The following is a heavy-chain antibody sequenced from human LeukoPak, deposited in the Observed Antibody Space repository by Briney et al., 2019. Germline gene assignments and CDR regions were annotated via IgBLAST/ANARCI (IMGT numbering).Heavy chain of an antibody. D-gene: IGHD2-2*01. CDR3: ARDLLYQLPHYYDS. CDR1: GFTLSNHN. Sequence: GGSLRLSCAASGFTLSNHNMNWVRQAPGKGLEWVSYISSSSGTKYCADSVKGRFTISRDNAKNSLYLQMTSLRDEDTAVYYCARDLLYQLPHYYDSWGQGTLVTVSS. CDR2: ISSSSGTK. V-gene: IGHV3-48*02. J-gene: IGHJ4*02.